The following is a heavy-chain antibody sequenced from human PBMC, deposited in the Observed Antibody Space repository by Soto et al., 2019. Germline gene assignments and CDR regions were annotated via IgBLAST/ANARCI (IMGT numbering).Heavy chain of an antibody. D-gene: IGHD3-3*01. CDR1: GFTFSSCA. V-gene: IGHV3-30-3*01. Sequence: PGASLRLSCEASGFTFSSCAMHWVRQAPGKGLEWVALISYDGSNKYYADSVKGRFTISRDNSKNTLYLQMNSLRAEDTAVYYCARDKRDLRFLEWSYYFDYWGQGT. J-gene: IGHJ4*02. CDR2: ISYDGSNK. CDR3: ARDKRDLRFLEWSYYFDY.